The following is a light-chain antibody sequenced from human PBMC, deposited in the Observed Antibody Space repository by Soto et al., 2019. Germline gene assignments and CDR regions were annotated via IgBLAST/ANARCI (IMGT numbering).Light chain of an antibody. J-gene: IGKJ1*01. CDR1: QSVSSN. V-gene: IGKV3-15*01. Sequence: EIVMTQSPATLSVSPGERATLSCRASQSVSSNLAWYQQKPGQAPRLLIYGASTRATGIPARFSGSGSGTEFTLTISSLQSEAFAVYYCQQYNNWPSWTFGQWTKGDIK. CDR2: GAS. CDR3: QQYNNWPSWT.